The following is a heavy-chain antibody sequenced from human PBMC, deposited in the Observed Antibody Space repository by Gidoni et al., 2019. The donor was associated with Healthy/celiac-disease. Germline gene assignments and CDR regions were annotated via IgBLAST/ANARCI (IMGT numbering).Heavy chain of an antibody. Sequence: QVQLVESGGGVVQPGRSLRLSCAASGFTFSSYALHWVRQAPGKGLEWVAVISYDGSNKYYADSVKGRFTISRDNSKNTLYLQMNSLRAEDTAVYYCAGTGYYYDSSGYYYGYFQHWGQGTLVTVSS. V-gene: IGHV3-30*04. D-gene: IGHD3-22*01. CDR2: ISYDGSNK. CDR1: GFTFSSYA. J-gene: IGHJ1*01. CDR3: AGTGYYYDSSGYYYGYFQH.